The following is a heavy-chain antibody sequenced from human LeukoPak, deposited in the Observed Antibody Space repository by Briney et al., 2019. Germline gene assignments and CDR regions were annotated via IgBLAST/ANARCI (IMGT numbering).Heavy chain of an antibody. CDR3: ARDRSVVGATYNWFDP. CDR1: GGTFSSYA. CDR2: IIPIFGTA. V-gene: IGHV1-69*13. Sequence: SVKVSCKASGGTFSSYAISWVRQAPGQGLEWMGGIIPIFGTANYAQKFQGRVTITADESTSTAYMELSSLRSEDTAVYYCARDRSVVGATYNWFDPWGQGTLVTVSS. D-gene: IGHD1-26*01. J-gene: IGHJ5*02.